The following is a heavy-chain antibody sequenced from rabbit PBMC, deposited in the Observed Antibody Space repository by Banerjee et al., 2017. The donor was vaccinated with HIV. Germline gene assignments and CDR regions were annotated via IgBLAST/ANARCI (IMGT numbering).Heavy chain of an antibody. D-gene: IGHD4-1*01. CDR1: GFSFSSSYW. Sequence: QSLEESGGDLVKPGASLTLTCTASGFSFSSSYWICWVRQAPGKGLEWIACIYAGSSGSTYYASWVNGRFTISKTSSTTVTLQMTSLTAADTATYFCARGVDWGIRLDLWGPGTLVTVS. CDR2: IYAGSSGST. CDR3: ARGVDWGIRLDL. J-gene: IGHJ3*01. V-gene: IGHV1S40*01.